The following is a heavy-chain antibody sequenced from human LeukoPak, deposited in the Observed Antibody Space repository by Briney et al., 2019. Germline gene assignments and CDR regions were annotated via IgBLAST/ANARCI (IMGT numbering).Heavy chain of an antibody. CDR2: INHSGST. CDR1: GGSFSGYY. D-gene: IGHD2-8*01. V-gene: IGHV4-34*01. CDR3: ALPYCSNGVCYTSYFDS. Sequence: PSETLSLTCAVYGGSFSGYYWSWIRQPPGQGLEWIGEINHSGSTNYNPSLKSRVTISVDTSKNQFSLKLSSVTAAHTAVYYCALPYCSNGVCYTSYFDSWGQGTLVTVSS. J-gene: IGHJ4*02.